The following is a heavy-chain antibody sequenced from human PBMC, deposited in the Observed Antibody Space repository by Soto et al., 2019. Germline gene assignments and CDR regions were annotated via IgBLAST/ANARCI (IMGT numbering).Heavy chain of an antibody. CDR3: ARHMSSGWFGPAEIFDY. CDR2: IYYSGST. J-gene: IGHJ4*02. D-gene: IGHD6-19*01. V-gene: IGHV4-39*01. Sequence: SETMSLTSTVSGGSIGSSRYYGGWIRQPPGKGLEWIGSIYYSGSTYYNPSLKSRVTISVDTSKNQFSLKLSSVTAADTAVYYCARHMSSGWFGPAEIFDYWGQGTLVTVSS. CDR1: GGSIGSSRYY.